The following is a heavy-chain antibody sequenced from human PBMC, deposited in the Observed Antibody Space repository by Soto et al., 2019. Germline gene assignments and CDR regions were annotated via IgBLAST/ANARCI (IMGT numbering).Heavy chain of an antibody. CDR3: ARDRPGRIKVGRYDVLTPGAFDI. Sequence: QVQLVESGGGVVQPGRSLRLSCAASGFTFSSYAMHWVRQAPGKGLEWVAVISYDGSNKYYADSVKGRFTISRDNSKNTMFVQMNSLRAEDTAVYYCARDRPGRIKVGRYDVLTPGAFDIWGQGTMVTVSS. CDR1: GFTFSSYA. CDR2: ISYDGSNK. D-gene: IGHD3-9*01. J-gene: IGHJ3*02. V-gene: IGHV3-30-3*01.